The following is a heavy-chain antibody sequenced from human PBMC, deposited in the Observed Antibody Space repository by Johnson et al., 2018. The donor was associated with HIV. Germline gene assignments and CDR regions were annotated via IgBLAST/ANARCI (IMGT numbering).Heavy chain of an antibody. Sequence: QVQLVESGGGLVKPGRSLRLSCGASGFTFSTYAVHWVRQAPGKGLEWVAVISYDGTNKYYADSVKGRFTISRDYSKNTLYLQMDSLRAEDTALYYCAKDERSCGGGRCYWAFDIWGQGTMVTVSS. J-gene: IGHJ3*02. CDR2: ISYDGTNK. V-gene: IGHV3-30-3*01. D-gene: IGHD2-15*01. CDR3: AKDERSCGGGRCYWAFDI. CDR1: GFTFSTYA.